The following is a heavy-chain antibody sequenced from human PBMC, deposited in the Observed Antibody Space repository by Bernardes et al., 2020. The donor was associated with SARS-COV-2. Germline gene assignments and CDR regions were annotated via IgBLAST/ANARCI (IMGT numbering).Heavy chain of an antibody. CDR1: GFTFSSYA. D-gene: IGHD2-2*01. CDR2: ISGSGGST. J-gene: IGHJ6*02. V-gene: IGHV3-23*01. CDR3: ARFGCSSTSCYGPIPYYYYGMDV. Sequence: GGSLRLSCAASGFTFSSYAMSWVRQAPGKGLEWVSVISGSGGSTYYADSVKGRFTISRDNSKNTLYLQMNSLRAEDTAVYYCARFGCSSTSCYGPIPYYYYGMDVWGQGTTVTVSS.